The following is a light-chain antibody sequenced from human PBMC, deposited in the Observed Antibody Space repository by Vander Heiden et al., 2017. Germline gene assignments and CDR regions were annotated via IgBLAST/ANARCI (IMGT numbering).Light chain of an antibody. CDR3: QSYDSSLGGHVV. V-gene: IGLV1-40*01. CDR2: DNI. CDR1: TSTIGAGYD. Sequence: QSVLTHPPSVSGAPGQRVTISCTGSTSTIGAGYDVHWYQQLPGTAPKLLIYDNINRPSGVPDRFSGSKSGTSASLAITGLQAEDEADYYCQSYDSSLGGHVVFGGGTKLTVL. J-gene: IGLJ2*01.